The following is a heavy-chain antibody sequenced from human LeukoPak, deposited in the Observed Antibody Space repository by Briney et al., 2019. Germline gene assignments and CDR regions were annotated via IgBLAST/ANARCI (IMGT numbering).Heavy chain of an antibody. CDR1: GGSISSGDYY. Sequence: SQTLSLACTVYGGSISSGDYYWSWIRQPPGKGLEWIGYINYSGSTYYNPSLKSRVTISVDTSKNQFSLKLSSVTAADTAVYYCAREADYSGSYYFDPWGQGTLVTVSS. D-gene: IGHD1-26*01. CDR3: AREADYSGSYYFDP. CDR2: INYSGST. V-gene: IGHV4-30-4*01. J-gene: IGHJ5*02.